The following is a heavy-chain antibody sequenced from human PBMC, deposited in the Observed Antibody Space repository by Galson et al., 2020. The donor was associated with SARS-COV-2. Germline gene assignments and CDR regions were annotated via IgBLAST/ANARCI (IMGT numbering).Heavy chain of an antibody. CDR1: GGSISSGSYY. J-gene: IGHJ6*02. V-gene: IGHV4-39*07. Sequence: SETLSLTCTVSGGSISSGSYYWGWIRQPPGKGLEWIGSVYYIGSPYYNPSLKSRVTISVDRSKNQFSLKVTSVTAADTAMYYCLPYCRGDKCNSHYYYGMDVWGHGTKVTVSS. D-gene: IGHD2-15*01. CDR2: VYYIGSP. CDR3: LPYCRGDKCNSHYYYGMDV.